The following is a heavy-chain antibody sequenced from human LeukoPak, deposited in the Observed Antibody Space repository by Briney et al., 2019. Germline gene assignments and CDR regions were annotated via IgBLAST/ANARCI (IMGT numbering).Heavy chain of an antibody. CDR2: INSDGIST. V-gene: IGHV3-74*01. CDR3: ARDGNYYDSSGPADY. Sequence: TGGSLRLSYAASRFTFSRYWMHWVRQAPGKGLVWVSRINSDGISTSYADSVKGRFTISRDNAKNTLYLQMNSLRAEDTAVYYCARDGNYYDSSGPADYWGQGTLVTVSS. J-gene: IGHJ4*02. D-gene: IGHD3-22*01. CDR1: RFTFSRYW.